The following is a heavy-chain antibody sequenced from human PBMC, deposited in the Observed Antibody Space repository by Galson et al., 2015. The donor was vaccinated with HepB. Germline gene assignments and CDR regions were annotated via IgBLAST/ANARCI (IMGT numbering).Heavy chain of an antibody. CDR3: ARDGNSLGANEFDY. D-gene: IGHD1-26*01. Sequence: SLRLSCAASGFTFSSYGMHWVRQAPGKGLEWVAVIWYDGSNKYYADSVKGRFTISRDNSKNTLYLQMNSLRAEDTAVYYCARDGNSLGANEFDYWGQGTLVTVSS. CDR2: IWYDGSNK. J-gene: IGHJ4*02. V-gene: IGHV3-33*01. CDR1: GFTFSSYG.